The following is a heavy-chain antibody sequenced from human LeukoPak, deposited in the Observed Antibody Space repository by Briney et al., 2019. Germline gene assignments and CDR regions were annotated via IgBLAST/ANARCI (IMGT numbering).Heavy chain of an antibody. D-gene: IGHD1-26*01. V-gene: IGHV4-39*07. Sequence: SETLSLTCTVSGGSISSTNYHWGWIRQPPGKGLEWIGSIHYSGTTYYNPSLKSRVTISVDTSKNQFSLKLSSVTAADTAVYYCARDGGSSGSLDYFDYWGQGTLVTVSS. J-gene: IGHJ4*02. CDR1: GGSISSTNYH. CDR2: IHYSGTT. CDR3: ARDGGSSGSLDYFDY.